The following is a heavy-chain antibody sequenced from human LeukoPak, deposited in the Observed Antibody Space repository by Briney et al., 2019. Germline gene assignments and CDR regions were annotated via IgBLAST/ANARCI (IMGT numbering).Heavy chain of an antibody. Sequence: SGGSLRLSCAASGFTFDDYAMHWVRQAPGKGLEWVSGISWNSGSIGYADSVKGRFTISRDNAKNSLYLQMNSLRAEDMALYYCAKAHHWGYDDGYFDYWGQGTLVTVSS. D-gene: IGHD7-27*01. J-gene: IGHJ4*02. CDR2: ISWNSGSI. CDR1: GFTFDDYA. V-gene: IGHV3-9*03. CDR3: AKAHHWGYDDGYFDY.